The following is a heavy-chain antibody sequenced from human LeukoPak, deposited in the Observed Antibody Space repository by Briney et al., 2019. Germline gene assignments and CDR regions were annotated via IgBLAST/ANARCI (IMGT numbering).Heavy chain of an antibody. CDR2: GTT. J-gene: IGHJ5*02. D-gene: IGHD1-26*01. Sequence: SETLSLTCTVSGDSISSNHYYWGWVRQPPGKGLEWIGSGTTYYNPSLKSRVTISVDTSKNQLSLKLSSLTAADTAVYYCARHEYSGSYYGLSWFDPWGQGTLVTVSS. V-gene: IGHV4-39*01. CDR1: GDSISSNHYY. CDR3: ARHEYSGSYYGLSWFDP.